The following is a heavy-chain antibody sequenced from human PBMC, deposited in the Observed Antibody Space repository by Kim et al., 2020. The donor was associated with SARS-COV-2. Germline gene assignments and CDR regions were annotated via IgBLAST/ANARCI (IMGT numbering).Heavy chain of an antibody. J-gene: IGHJ4*02. Sequence: SVKVSCKASGGTFSSYAISWVRQAPGQGLEWMGGIIPIFGTANYAQKFQVRVTITADESTSTAYMELSSLRSEDTAVYYCARPSDGDYHGYYFDYWGQGTLVTVSS. CDR1: GGTFSSYA. V-gene: IGHV1-69*13. CDR2: IIPIFGTA. CDR3: ARPSDGDYHGYYFDY. D-gene: IGHD4-17*01.